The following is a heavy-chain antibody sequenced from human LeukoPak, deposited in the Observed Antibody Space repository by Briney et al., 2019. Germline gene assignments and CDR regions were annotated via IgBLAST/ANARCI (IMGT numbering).Heavy chain of an antibody. CDR3: AKDEYSSPDYFDY. V-gene: IGHV3-30*02. CDR1: GFTFSSYG. Sequence: SGGSLRLSCAASGFTFSSYGMHWVRQAPGKGLEWVAFIRYDGSNKYYADSVKGRFTISRDNSKNTLYLQMNGLRAEDTAVYYCAKDEYSSPDYFDYWGQGTLVTVSS. J-gene: IGHJ4*02. CDR2: IRYDGSNK. D-gene: IGHD6-6*01.